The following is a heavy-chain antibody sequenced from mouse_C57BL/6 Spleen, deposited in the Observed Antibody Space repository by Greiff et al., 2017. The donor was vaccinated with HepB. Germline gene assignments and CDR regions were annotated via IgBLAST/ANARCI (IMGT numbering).Heavy chain of an antibody. Sequence: EVKLMESGPVLVKPGASVKMSCKASGYTFTDYYMNWVKQSHGKSLEWIGVINPYNGGTSYNQKFKGKATLTVDKSSSTAYMELNSLTSEDSAVYYCARSADGYFDYWGQGTTLTVSS. CDR3: ARSADGYFDY. J-gene: IGHJ2*01. V-gene: IGHV1-19*01. D-gene: IGHD2-3*01. CDR2: INPYNGGT. CDR1: GYTFTDYY.